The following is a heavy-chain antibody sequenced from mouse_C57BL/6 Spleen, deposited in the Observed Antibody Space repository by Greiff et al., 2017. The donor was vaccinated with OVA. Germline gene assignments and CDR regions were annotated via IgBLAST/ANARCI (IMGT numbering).Heavy chain of an antibody. CDR1: GYSFTSYY. J-gene: IGHJ4*01. V-gene: IGHV1-66*01. CDR3: ARADYYAMDY. Sequence: QVQLQQSGPELVKPGASVKISCKASGYSFTSYYIHWVKQRPGQGLEWIGWIYPGSGNTKYNEKFKGKATLTADTSSSTAYMQLSSLTSEDSAVYYCARADYYAMDYWGQGTSVTVSS. CDR2: IYPGSGNT.